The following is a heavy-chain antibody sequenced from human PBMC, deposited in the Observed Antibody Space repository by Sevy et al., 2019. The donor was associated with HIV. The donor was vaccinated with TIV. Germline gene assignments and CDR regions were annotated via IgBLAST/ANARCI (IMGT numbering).Heavy chain of an antibody. V-gene: IGHV3-23*01. CDR1: GFTFNNYA. J-gene: IGHJ4*02. CDR2: INYSGGRT. CDR3: AKDHCNRVNSYSWVAS. D-gene: IGHD5-18*01. Sequence: WGSLRLSCAASGFTFNNYAMGWVRQAPGKGLEWVSGINYSGGRTYYADSVKGRFTISRDNSRNTVSLQMNSLGAEDTAIYYCAKDHCNRVNSYSWVASWGPGTLVTVSP.